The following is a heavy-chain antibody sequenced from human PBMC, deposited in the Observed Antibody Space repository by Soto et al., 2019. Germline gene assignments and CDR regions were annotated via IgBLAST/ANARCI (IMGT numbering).Heavy chain of an antibody. CDR1: VYSFSTNW. V-gene: IGHV5-51*01. D-gene: IGHD6-13*01. CDR3: ARHSGIVTDGTE. J-gene: IGHJ1*01. CDR2: IYPGDSDT. Sequence: PGESLKISCKGSVYSFSTNWIGWVRQMPGKGLEWMGIIYPGDSDTRYSPSFEGQVAISADKSINTAYLQWSSLKASDTAMYYCARHSGIVTDGTEWGQGTLVTVSS.